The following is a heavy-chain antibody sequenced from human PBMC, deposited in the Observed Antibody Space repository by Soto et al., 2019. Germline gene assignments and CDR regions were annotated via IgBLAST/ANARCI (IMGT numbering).Heavy chain of an antibody. D-gene: IGHD3-22*01. CDR1: GGSISSGGYY. CDR3: ASRDSSGYADAFDI. V-gene: IGHV4-31*03. CDR2: IYYSGST. J-gene: IGHJ3*02. Sequence: QVQLQESGPGLVKPSQTLSLTCTVSGGSISSGGYYWSWIRQHPGKGLEWIGYIYYSGSTYYTPSLKRRVTIAVDTPKNHSSLKLGSMTAADTAVYYCASRDSSGYADAFDIWGQGTMVTVSS.